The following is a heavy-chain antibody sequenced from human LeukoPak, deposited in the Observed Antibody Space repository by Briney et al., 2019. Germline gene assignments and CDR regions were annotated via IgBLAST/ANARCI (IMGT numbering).Heavy chain of an antibody. Sequence: ASVKVSCKASGYTFTSYGISWVRQAPGQGLEWMGWISAYNGNTNYAQKLQGRVTMTKDTSTSTAYMELRSLRSDDTAVYYCASVPLDQGHCSSTSCYTPWGQGTLVTVSS. J-gene: IGHJ5*02. D-gene: IGHD2-2*02. CDR2: ISAYNGNT. V-gene: IGHV1-18*01. CDR1: GYTFTSYG. CDR3: ASVPLDQGHCSSTSCYTP.